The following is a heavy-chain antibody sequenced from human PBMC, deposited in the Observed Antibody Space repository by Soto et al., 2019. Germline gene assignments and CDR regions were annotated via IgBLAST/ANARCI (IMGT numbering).Heavy chain of an antibody. V-gene: IGHV1-69*01. CDR1: GGTFSSYA. CDR3: ARGVGTYYYDSSGYYMHY. D-gene: IGHD3-22*01. CDR2: IIPIFGTA. J-gene: IGHJ4*02. Sequence: QVQLVQSGAEVKKPGSSVKVSCKASGGTFSSYAISWVRQAPGQGLEWMGGIIPIFGTANYAQKFQGRVTITADESTSTAYMELSSLRSEDTAVYYCARGVGTYYYDSSGYYMHYWGQGTLVTVSS.